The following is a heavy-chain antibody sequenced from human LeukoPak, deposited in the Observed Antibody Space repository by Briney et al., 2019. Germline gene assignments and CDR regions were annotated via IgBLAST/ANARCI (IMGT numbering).Heavy chain of an antibody. CDR3: ASDSSSWYGTEIIHDAFDI. CDR2: IKQDGSEK. Sequence: GGSLRLSCAASGFTFSSYWMSWVRQAPGKGLEWVANIKQDGSEKYYVDSVKGRFTISRDNAKNSLYLQMNSLRAEDTAVYYCASDSSSWYGTEIIHDAFDIWGQGTMVTVSS. V-gene: IGHV3-7*01. CDR1: GFTFSSYW. J-gene: IGHJ3*02. D-gene: IGHD6-13*01.